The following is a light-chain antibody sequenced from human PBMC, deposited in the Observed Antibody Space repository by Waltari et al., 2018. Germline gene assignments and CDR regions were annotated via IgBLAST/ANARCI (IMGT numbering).Light chain of an antibody. J-gene: IGKJ5*01. CDR2: GAS. CDR1: QTLSNTY. Sequence: EIVLTQSPGTLSLSPGERATLSCRSSQTLSNTYLAWYQQKPDQPPRLLIYGASSRATGISDRFSGSGSGTDFTLTISRLEPEDFAVYYCQQYGSLFGPGTRLEIK. CDR3: QQYGSL. V-gene: IGKV3-20*01.